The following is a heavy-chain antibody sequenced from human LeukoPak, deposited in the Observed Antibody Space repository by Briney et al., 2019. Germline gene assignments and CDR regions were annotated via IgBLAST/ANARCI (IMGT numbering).Heavy chain of an antibody. CDR2: IHTYNGHT. CDR3: ATKLRFSTSIDY. CDR1: GYTFNSYG. V-gene: IGHV1-18*01. D-gene: IGHD3-3*01. Sequence: ASVKVSCKSSGYTFNSYGITWVRQAPGQGLEWMGWIHTYNGHTNYAQKLQGRVTMTTDTSTSTAYMELRSLRSDDTAVYYCATKLRFSTSIDYWGQGTLVTVSS. J-gene: IGHJ4*02.